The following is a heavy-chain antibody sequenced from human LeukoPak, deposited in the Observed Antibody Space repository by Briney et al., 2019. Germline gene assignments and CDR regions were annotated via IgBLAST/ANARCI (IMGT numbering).Heavy chain of an antibody. CDR3: ARSRAIFGVVTPYYFDY. J-gene: IGHJ4*02. Sequence: SETLSLTCTVSGGSIRSYYWSWIRQPPGKGLEWIGYIYYSGSTNYNPSLKSRVTISVDTSKNQFSLKLSSVTAADTAVYYCARSRAIFGVVTPYYFDYWGQGTLVTVSS. CDR2: IYYSGST. V-gene: IGHV4-59*01. D-gene: IGHD3-3*01. CDR1: GGSIRSYY.